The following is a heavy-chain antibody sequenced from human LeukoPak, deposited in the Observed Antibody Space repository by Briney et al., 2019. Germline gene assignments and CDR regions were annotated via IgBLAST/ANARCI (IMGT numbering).Heavy chain of an antibody. Sequence: SETLSLTCTVSGGSISSSSYFWGWIRRPPGKGLEWIGSFYYSATTYYNPSLKSRVTISVDTSKNQFSLRLSSVTAADTAVYYCARHVHYYYYGMDVWGQGTTVTVSS. J-gene: IGHJ6*02. CDR1: GGSISSSSYF. CDR3: ARHVHYYYYGMDV. CDR2: FYYSATT. V-gene: IGHV4-39*01.